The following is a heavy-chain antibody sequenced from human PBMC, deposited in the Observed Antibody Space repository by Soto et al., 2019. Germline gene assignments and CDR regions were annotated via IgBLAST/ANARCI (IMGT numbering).Heavy chain of an antibody. J-gene: IGHJ4*02. D-gene: IGHD5-12*01. Sequence: EVQLLESGGGLVKPGGSLRLSCVASGFTFSSYAMGWVRQAPGKGLEYVSSLSGSGEGTYYADSAEGRFTISRDNSKNTLYLKMNSLRAEDTAVYYCTRSSGYDWGQGTLVSVSS. CDR3: TRSSGYD. CDR2: LSGSGEGT. CDR1: GFTFSSYA. V-gene: IGHV3-23*01.